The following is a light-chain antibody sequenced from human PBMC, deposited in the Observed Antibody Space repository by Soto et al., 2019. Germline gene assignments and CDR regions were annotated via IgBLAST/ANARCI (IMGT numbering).Light chain of an antibody. Sequence: EIVLTQSPGTLSLSPGERATLSCRASQSVSSSYLAWYQQKPGQAPRLLIYGASTRATGVPARFSGSGSGTEFTLTISSLQSEDLEVYFCQQYNSWPRTFGQGTRLDMK. CDR3: QQYNSWPRT. CDR1: QSVSSSY. V-gene: IGKV3-15*01. J-gene: IGKJ5*01. CDR2: GAS.